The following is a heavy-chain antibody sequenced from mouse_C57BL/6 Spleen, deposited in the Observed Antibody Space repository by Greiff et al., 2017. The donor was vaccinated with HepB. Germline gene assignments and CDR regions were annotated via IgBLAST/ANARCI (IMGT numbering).Heavy chain of an antibody. CDR1: GYTFTDYY. CDR2: INPYNGGT. D-gene: IGHD2-3*01. CDR3: ARSIYDGYLYYAMDY. J-gene: IGHJ4*01. V-gene: IGHV1-19*01. Sequence: EVQLQQSGPVLVKPGASVKMSCKASGYTFTDYYMNWVKQSHGKSLEWIGVINPYNGGTSYNQKFKGKATLTVDKSSSTAYMELNSLTSEDSAVYYCARSIYDGYLYYAMDYWGQGTSVTVSS.